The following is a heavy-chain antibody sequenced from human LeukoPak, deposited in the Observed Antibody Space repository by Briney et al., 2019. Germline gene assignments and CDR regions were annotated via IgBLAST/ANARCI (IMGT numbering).Heavy chain of an antibody. CDR2: INPSGGGT. CDR1: GYTFTSQY. J-gene: IGHJ6*03. V-gene: IGHV1-46*01. Sequence: ASVKVSCKASGYTFTSQYMHWVRQAPGQGLEWMGIINPSGGGTSYAQKFQGRVTMTRDMSTSTVYMELSSLRSEDTAVYYCAREDSSSSWGYYYYYMDVWGKGTTVTVSS. CDR3: AREDSSSSWGYYYYYMDV. D-gene: IGHD6-6*01.